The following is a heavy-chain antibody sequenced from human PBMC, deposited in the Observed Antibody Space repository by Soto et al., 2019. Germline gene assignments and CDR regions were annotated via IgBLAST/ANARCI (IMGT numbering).Heavy chain of an antibody. V-gene: IGHV3-48*03. J-gene: IGHJ5*02. CDR3: ARSQSGGPNWFDP. D-gene: IGHD2-15*01. CDR1: GFTFSSYE. CDR2: ISSSGSTI. Sequence: GGSLRLSCAASGFTFSSYEMNWVRQAPGKGLEWVSYISSSGSTIYYADSVKGRFTISRDNAKNSLYLQMNSLRAEDTAVYYCARSQSGGPNWFDPWGQGTLVTVSS.